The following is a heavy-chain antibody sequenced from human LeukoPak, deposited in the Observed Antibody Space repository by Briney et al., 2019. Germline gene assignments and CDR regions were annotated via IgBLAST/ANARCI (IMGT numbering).Heavy chain of an antibody. CDR3: ASQGYYYGSGSYGYYFDY. CDR1: GFTFSSYE. Sequence: GGSLTLSCAASGFTFSSYEMNWVRQAPGKGLEWVSYISRSASTIYYADSVKGRFTISRDNAKNSLYLQMNSLRAEDTAVYYCASQGYYYGSGSYGYYFDYWGQGTLVTVSS. V-gene: IGHV3-48*03. CDR2: ISRSASTI. D-gene: IGHD3-10*01. J-gene: IGHJ4*02.